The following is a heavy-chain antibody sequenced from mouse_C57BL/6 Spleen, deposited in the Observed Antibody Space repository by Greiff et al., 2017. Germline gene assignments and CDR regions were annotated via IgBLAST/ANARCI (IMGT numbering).Heavy chain of an antibody. J-gene: IGHJ4*01. Sequence: VKLMESGPGLVAPSQSLSITCTVSGFSLTSYGVSWVRQPPGKGLEWLGVIWGSGSTHYHSALISSMSISNDNYKSQVFLKLNSLQTDDTATDYCAKYDYGGYYYAMDYWGQGTSVTVSS. CDR2: IWGSGST. CDR1: GFSLTSYG. D-gene: IGHD2-4*01. V-gene: IGHV2-3*01. CDR3: AKYDYGGYYYAMDY.